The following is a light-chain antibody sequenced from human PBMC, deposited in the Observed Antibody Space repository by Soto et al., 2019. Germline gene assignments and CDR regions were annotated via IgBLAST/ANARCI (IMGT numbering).Light chain of an antibody. CDR3: QQRVNWPPT. J-gene: IGKJ4*01. V-gene: IGKV3-11*01. CDR2: DAS. CDR1: QSISDY. Sequence: EIVLTQSPATLSLSPGERATLSCRAGQSISDYLAWYQQRPGQAPRLLIFDASNRATGVPDRFSGGGSGTDFTLIISSLDPEDFAAYYCQQRVNWPPTFGGGTKVEI.